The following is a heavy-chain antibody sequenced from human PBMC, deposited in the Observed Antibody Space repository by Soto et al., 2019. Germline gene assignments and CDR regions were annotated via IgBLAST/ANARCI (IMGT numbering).Heavy chain of an antibody. CDR1: GFTFSSYA. CDR3: AKTLPKSGSAHYYFNLDV. CDR2: ISDSGTNT. J-gene: IGHJ6*02. V-gene: IGHV3-23*01. Sequence: GGSLRLSCAAFGFTFSSYALSWVRQAPEKGLEWVSAISDSGTNTYYADSVKGRFTISRDDSKNTLFLQMNSLRAEDTAIYYCAKTLPKSGSAHYYFNLDVWGQGTTVTVSS.